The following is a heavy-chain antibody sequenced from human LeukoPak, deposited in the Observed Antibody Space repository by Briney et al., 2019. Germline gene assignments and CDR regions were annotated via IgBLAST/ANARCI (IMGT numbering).Heavy chain of an antibody. Sequence: PSQTLSLICTVSGGSISSGDYYWSWIRQPPGKGLEWIGYIYYSGTTYYNPSLKSRVTISVDTSKNQFSLKLSSVTAADTAVYYCARDRSGYAFFDYWGQGTLVTVSS. D-gene: IGHD5-12*01. CDR1: GGSISSGDYY. V-gene: IGHV4-30-4*01. J-gene: IGHJ4*02. CDR2: IYYSGTT. CDR3: ARDRSGYAFFDY.